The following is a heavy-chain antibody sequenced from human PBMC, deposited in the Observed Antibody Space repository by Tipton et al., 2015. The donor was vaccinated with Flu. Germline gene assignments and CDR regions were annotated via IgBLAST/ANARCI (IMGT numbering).Heavy chain of an antibody. Sequence: QLVQSGAELKKPGASVKVSCKASGYTFKSYGVSWVRQAPGQGLEWMGWISAYNGKTNYAQKFQGRVTLTTDTSTSTAFMELRSLTSDDTAVYYCARDMPQGVVVIPPTKRFDFWGQGTLVTVSS. CDR2: ISAYNGKT. CDR1: GYTFKSYG. D-gene: IGHD2-2*01. CDR3: ARDMPQGVVVIPPTKRFDF. V-gene: IGHV1-18*04. J-gene: IGHJ4*02.